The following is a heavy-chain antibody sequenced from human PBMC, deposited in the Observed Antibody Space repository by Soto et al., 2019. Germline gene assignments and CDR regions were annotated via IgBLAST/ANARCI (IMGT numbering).Heavy chain of an antibody. V-gene: IGHV3-33*01. D-gene: IGHD2-2*01. CDR1: RFTSSSYA. CDR2: IGYEGSNE. CDR3: AGCDGRTSWGYDGMDV. Sequence: QVQLVESGGGVVQPGRSLRLSCAASRFTSSSYAMHWVRQAPGKRLEWVAIIGYEGSNEYYADSVKGQFTISRDNSKKTQHLKMKSLRAEDTAVYYCAGCDGRTSWGYDGMDVWGQGTTVTVSS. J-gene: IGHJ6*02.